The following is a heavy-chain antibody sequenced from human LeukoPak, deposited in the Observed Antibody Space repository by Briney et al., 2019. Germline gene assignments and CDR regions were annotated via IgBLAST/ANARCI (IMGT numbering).Heavy chain of an antibody. Sequence: PGGSLRLFCAASGFTFSSHAMSWVRQAPGKGLEWVSAISGSGGSTYYADSVKGRFTISRDNSKNTLYLQMNSLRAEDTAVYYCAKDSGSSSYHSPWGYYYYGMDVWGQGTTVTVSS. D-gene: IGHD6-13*01. J-gene: IGHJ6*02. CDR3: AKDSGSSSYHSPWGYYYYGMDV. CDR2: ISGSGGST. CDR1: GFTFSSHA. V-gene: IGHV3-23*01.